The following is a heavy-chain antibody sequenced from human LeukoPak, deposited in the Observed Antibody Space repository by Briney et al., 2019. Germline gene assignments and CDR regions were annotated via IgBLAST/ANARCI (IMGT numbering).Heavy chain of an antibody. V-gene: IGHV4-30-2*01. Sequence: SETLSLTCTVSGGSISSGGYYWSWIRQPPGKGLEWIGYIYHSGSTYYNPSLKGRVTISVDRSKNQFSLKLSSVTAADTAVYYCAGRAGLYYFDYWGQGTLVTVSS. J-gene: IGHJ4*02. CDR1: GGSISSGGYY. CDR2: IYHSGST. CDR3: AGRAGLYYFDY. D-gene: IGHD6-13*01.